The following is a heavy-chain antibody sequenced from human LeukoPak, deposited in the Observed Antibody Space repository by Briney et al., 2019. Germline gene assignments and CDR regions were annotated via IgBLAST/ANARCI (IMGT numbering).Heavy chain of an antibody. J-gene: IGHJ4*02. D-gene: IGHD3-22*01. Sequence: PSETLSLTCAVSGGSISSGGYSWSWIRQPPGKGLEWIGYIYHSGSTYYNPSLKSRVTISVDRSKNQFSLKLSSVTAADTAVYHCARGLYYYDSSGPYYFDYWGQGTLVTVSS. CDR3: ARGLYYYDSSGPYYFDY. CDR1: GGSISSGGYS. CDR2: IYHSGST. V-gene: IGHV4-30-2*01.